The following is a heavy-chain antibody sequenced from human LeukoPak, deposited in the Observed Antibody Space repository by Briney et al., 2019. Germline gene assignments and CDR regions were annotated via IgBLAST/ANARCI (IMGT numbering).Heavy chain of an antibody. J-gene: IGHJ2*01. Sequence: GASVKVSCTASGYTFSGNYIHWVRQAPGQGPEWMGWVNPDSGGTNYAQNFQGRVTMTRDTSISTAYMELSSLRSDDTAVYYCARDNCGGNWYFDLWGRGTLVTVSS. D-gene: IGHD2-21*01. V-gene: IGHV1-2*02. CDR1: GYTFSGNY. CDR2: VNPDSGGT. CDR3: ARDNCGGNWYFDL.